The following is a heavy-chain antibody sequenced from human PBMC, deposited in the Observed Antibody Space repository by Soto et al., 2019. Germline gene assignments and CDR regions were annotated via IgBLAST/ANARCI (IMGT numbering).Heavy chain of an antibody. D-gene: IGHD3-10*01. Sequence: LETQPLTCRVYGASFIGNYWTWIRQLPGKGLEWIGEINRGGSIDYNPSLKSRVTILVDTAKKQISLKLSSVTAADTAVYYCARGLILWFGELSRRGGYYYYMDVWGKGTSVTVSS. CDR3: ARGLILWFGELSRRGGYYYYMDV. V-gene: IGHV4-34*01. J-gene: IGHJ6*03. CDR2: INRGGSI. CDR1: GASFIGNY.